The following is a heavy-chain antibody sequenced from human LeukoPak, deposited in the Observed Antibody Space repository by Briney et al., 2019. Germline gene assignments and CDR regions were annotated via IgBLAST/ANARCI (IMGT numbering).Heavy chain of an antibody. V-gene: IGHV4-30-2*01. D-gene: IGHD3-9*01. Sequence: SETLSLTCTVSGGSISSGGYYWSWMRQPPGKGLEWIGYIYHSGSTYYNPSLKSRVTISVDRSKNQFSLKLSSVTAADTAVYYCARAGAAFYDILTGYRTDLYYFDYWGQGTLVTLSS. CDR1: GGSISSGGYY. J-gene: IGHJ4*02. CDR3: ARAGAAFYDILTGYRTDLYYFDY. CDR2: IYHSGST.